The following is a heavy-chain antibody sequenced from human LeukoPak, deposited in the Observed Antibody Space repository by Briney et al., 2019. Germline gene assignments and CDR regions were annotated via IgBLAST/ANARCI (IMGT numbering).Heavy chain of an antibody. CDR3: ARGFRDGYKTSRYYFDY. CDR2: IIPIFGTA. CDR1: GGTFSSYA. D-gene: IGHD5-24*01. Sequence: SVKVSCKASGGTFSSYAISWVRQAPGQGLEWMGGIIPIFGTANYAQKFQGRVTITADESTGTAYMELSSLRSEDTAVYYCARGFRDGYKTSRYYFDYWGQGTLVTVSS. J-gene: IGHJ4*02. V-gene: IGHV1-69*13.